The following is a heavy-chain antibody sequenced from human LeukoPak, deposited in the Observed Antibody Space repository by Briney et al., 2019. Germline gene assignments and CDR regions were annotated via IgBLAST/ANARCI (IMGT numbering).Heavy chain of an antibody. D-gene: IGHD4-17*01. CDR2: IYTSGST. CDR3: ARIYGDYSGIDY. Sequence: PSETLSLTCTVSGVSISGYYWSWIRQPAGKGLEWIGRIYTSGSTNYNSSLKSRVTMSVDTSKNQFSLKLSSVTAADTAVYYCARIYGDYSGIDYWGQETLVTVSS. J-gene: IGHJ4*02. V-gene: IGHV4-4*07. CDR1: GVSISGYY.